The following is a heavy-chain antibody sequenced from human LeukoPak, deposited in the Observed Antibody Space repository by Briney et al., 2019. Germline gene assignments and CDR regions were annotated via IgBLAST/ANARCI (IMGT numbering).Heavy chain of an antibody. D-gene: IGHD6-13*01. V-gene: IGHV4-34*01. Sequence: KAGGSLRLSCAASGFTFSSYAMHWVRQPPGKGLEWIGEINHSGSTNYNPSLKSRVTISVDTSKNQFSLKLSSVTAADTAVYYCARGGSSWTGWFDPWGQGTLVTVSS. J-gene: IGHJ5*02. CDR1: GFTFSSYA. CDR3: ARGGSSWTGWFDP. CDR2: INHSGST.